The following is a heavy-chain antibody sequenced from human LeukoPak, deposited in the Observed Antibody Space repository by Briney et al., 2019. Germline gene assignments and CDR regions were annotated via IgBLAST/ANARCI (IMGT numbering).Heavy chain of an antibody. J-gene: IGHJ4*02. D-gene: IGHD6-19*01. Sequence: SVKVSCKASGGTFSSYAISWVRQAPGQGLEWMGGIIPIFGTANYAQKFQGRVTITADKSTSTAYMELSSLRSEDTAVYYCARDFWGDIAVAGSDYWGQGTLVTVSS. V-gene: IGHV1-69*06. CDR1: GGTFSSYA. CDR3: ARDFWGDIAVAGSDY. CDR2: IIPIFGTA.